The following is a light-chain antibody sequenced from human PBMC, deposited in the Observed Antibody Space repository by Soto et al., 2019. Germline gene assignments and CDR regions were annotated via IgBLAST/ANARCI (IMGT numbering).Light chain of an antibody. CDR3: QQYGYSPPWT. CDR1: QGISSW. V-gene: IGKV1-12*01. J-gene: IGKJ1*01. Sequence: DIQMTQSPSSVSASVGDRVTITCRASQGISSWLAWYQQKPGKAPKLLLYAASSLQSGVPSRFSGSGSGTDFTLTIIRLEPEDFAVYYCQQYGYSPPWTFGQGTKVETK. CDR2: AAS.